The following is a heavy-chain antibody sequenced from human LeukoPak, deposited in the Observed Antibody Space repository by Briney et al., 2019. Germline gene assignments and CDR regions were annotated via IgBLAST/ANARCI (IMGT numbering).Heavy chain of an antibody. CDR1: GFTFSSYA. CDR2: INSDGSST. V-gene: IGHV3-74*01. Sequence: GGSLRLSCAASGFTFSSYAMHWVRQAPGKGLVWVSRINSDGSSTSYADSVKGRFTISRDNAKNTLYLQMNSLRAEDTAVYYCARTYYYGSGSYGDAFDIWGQGTMVTVSS. CDR3: ARTYYYGSGSYGDAFDI. D-gene: IGHD3-10*01. J-gene: IGHJ3*02.